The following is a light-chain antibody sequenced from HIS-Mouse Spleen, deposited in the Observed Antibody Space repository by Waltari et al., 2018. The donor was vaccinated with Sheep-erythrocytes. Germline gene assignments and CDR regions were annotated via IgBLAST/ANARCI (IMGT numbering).Light chain of an antibody. CDR1: QSVSSSY. CDR2: GAS. J-gene: IGKJ1*01. Sequence: RASQSVSSSYLAWYQQKPGQAPRLLIYGASSRATGIPDRFSGSGSGTDFTLTISRLEPEDFAVYYCQQYGSSPPTWTFGQGTKVEIK. CDR3: QQYGSSPPTWT. V-gene: IGKV3-20*01.